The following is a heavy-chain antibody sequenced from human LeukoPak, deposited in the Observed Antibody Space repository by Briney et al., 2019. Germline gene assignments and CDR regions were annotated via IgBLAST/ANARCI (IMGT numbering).Heavy chain of an antibody. CDR2: INTNTGNP. Sequence: ASVKVSCKASGYTFTSYAMNWVRQAPGQGLEWMGWINTNTGNPTYAQGFTGRFVFSLDTSVSTAYLQISSLKAEDTAVYYCARESDIVVVPAAIKAYNWFDPWGQGTLVTVSS. D-gene: IGHD2-2*01. V-gene: IGHV7-4-1*02. CDR1: GYTFTSYA. J-gene: IGHJ5*02. CDR3: ARESDIVVVPAAIKAYNWFDP.